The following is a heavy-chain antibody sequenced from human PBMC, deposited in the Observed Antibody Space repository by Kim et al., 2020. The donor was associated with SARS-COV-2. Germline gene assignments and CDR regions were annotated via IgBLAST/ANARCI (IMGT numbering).Heavy chain of an antibody. Sequence: GGSLRLSCAASGFTLSDYYIDWVRQAPGKGLEWVARSRDKTNNFTTDYAASVRGRFTISRDGSKNSLYLQMNSQKTEDTAVYYCAPLTIHLWGPGTLVTVSS. J-gene: IGHJ2*01. CDR2: SRDKTNNFTT. CDR1: GFTLSDYY. V-gene: IGHV3-72*01. CDR3: APLTIHL. D-gene: IGHD3-10*01.